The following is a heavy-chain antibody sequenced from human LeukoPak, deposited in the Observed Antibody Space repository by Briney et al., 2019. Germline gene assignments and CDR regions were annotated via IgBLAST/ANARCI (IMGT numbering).Heavy chain of an antibody. Sequence: ASVKVSCKASGSTFTSIVISWVRQAPGQGLEWMGGISASNGNTNYAQKFQGRVTMTRDTSISTAYMELSRLRSDDTAVCYCARDLQLLNHRDLDYWSQGTLVTVSS. CDR2: ISASNGNT. CDR1: GSTFTSIV. V-gene: IGHV1-18*01. J-gene: IGHJ4*02. CDR3: ARDLQLLNHRDLDY. D-gene: IGHD1-26*01.